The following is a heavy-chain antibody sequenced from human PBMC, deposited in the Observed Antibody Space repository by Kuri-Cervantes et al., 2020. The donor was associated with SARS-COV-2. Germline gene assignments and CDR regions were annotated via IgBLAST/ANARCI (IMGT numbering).Heavy chain of an antibody. D-gene: IGHD6-19*01. CDR2: IAYDGRNT. V-gene: IGHV3-30*14. CDR3: ARGPWRAYISGWKRPFDY. Sequence: GESLKFSCEASGSIFSDYDIDWVRQAPGKGLEGVAIIAYDGRNTKFSDYVKGRSTISRDNSKNVVYLQMNSLRIEDTAEYFCARGPWRAYISGWKRPFDYWGQGTLVTVSS. CDR1: GSIFSDYD. J-gene: IGHJ4*02.